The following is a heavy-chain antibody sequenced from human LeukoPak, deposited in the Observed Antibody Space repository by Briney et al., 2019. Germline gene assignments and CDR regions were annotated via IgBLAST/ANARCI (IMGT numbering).Heavy chain of an antibody. D-gene: IGHD2-2*01. CDR3: ARLGSTFDI. J-gene: IGHJ3*02. CDR1: GGSMSSYY. CDR2: IFYSGGS. V-gene: IGHV4-59*08. Sequence: PSETLSLTCTVSGGSMSSYYWSWIRQPPGKGLEWIGYIFYSGGSNYNPSLKSRVTISVDTSKNHFSLKLSSVTAADTAVYYCARLGSTFDIWGQGTMVTVSS.